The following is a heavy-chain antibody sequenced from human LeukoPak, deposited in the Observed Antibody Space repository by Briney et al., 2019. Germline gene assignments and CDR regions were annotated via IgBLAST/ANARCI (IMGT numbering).Heavy chain of an antibody. D-gene: IGHD1-26*01. V-gene: IGHV4-30-2*01. CDR2: IYHSGST. CDR3: ARGGSYEIDY. J-gene: IGHJ4*02. CDR1: GGSISSGGYS. Sequence: PSETLSLTCAVSGGSISSGGYSWSWIRQPPGKGLEWIGYIYHSGSTYCNPSLKSRVTISVDRSKNQFSLKLSSVTAADTAVYYCARGGSYEIDYWGQGTLVTVSS.